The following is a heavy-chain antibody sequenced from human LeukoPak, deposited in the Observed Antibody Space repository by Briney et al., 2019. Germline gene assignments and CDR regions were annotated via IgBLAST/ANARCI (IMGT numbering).Heavy chain of an antibody. Sequence: GGSLRLSCAASGFTFSSYSMNWVRQAPGKGLEWVSSISSSSSYIYYADSVKGRFTISRDNAKNSLYLQMSSLRAEDTALYYCAREETRITMLRGVTYFEYWGQGTLVTVSS. V-gene: IGHV3-21*04. CDR1: GFTFSSYS. J-gene: IGHJ4*02. CDR2: ISSSSSYI. D-gene: IGHD3-10*01. CDR3: AREETRITMLRGVTYFEY.